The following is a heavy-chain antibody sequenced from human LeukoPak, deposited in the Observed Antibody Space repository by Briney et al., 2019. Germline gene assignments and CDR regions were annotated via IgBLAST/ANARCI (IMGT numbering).Heavy chain of an antibody. CDR3: ARDLVCTMNCKDS. D-gene: IGHD2-2*01. J-gene: IGHJ4*02. Sequence: SVKISCKASGYTFTSYDINWVRQAPGQGLEWMGRIIPILGIANYAQKFKGRVTITADKSPSTAYMELSSLTSEDTAVYFCARDLVCTMNCKDSWGQGTLVTVS. CDR1: GYTFTSYD. CDR2: IIPILGIA. V-gene: IGHV1-69*04.